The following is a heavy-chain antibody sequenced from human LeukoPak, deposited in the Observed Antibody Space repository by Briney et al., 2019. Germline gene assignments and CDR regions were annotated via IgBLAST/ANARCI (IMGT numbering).Heavy chain of an antibody. CDR2: LSGRGDST. CDR3: AKGDSSYYYYMDV. V-gene: IGHV3-23*01. CDR1: GFTFSSYA. J-gene: IGHJ6*03. D-gene: IGHD3-22*01. Sequence: PGGSLSLSCAASGFTFSSYAMSWVRQAPGKGLDWVSALSGRGDSTYYADSVKGRFTISRDNSKNTLYLQMNSLRVEDTAVYYCAKGDSSYYYYMDVWGKGTTVTVSS.